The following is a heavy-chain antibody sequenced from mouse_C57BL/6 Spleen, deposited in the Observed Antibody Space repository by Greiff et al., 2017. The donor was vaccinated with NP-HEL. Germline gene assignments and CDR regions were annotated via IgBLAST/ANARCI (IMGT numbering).Heavy chain of an antibody. Sequence: VQLQQSGAELVRPGTSVKVSCKASGYAFTNYLIEWVKQRPGQGLEWIGVINPGSGGTNYNEKFKGKATLTADKSSSTAYMQLSSLTSEDSAVYFCASLTSADVWGTGTTVTVSS. D-gene: IGHD3-1*01. CDR1: GYAFTNYL. V-gene: IGHV1-54*01. CDR3: ASLTSADV. J-gene: IGHJ1*03. CDR2: INPGSGGT.